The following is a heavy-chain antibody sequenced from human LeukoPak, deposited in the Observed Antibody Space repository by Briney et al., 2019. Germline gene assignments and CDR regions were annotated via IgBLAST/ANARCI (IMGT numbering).Heavy chain of an antibody. CDR1: GFTFSGSA. D-gene: IGHD5-12*01. CDR2: IRSKANSYAT. Sequence: GGSLRLSCAASGFTFSGSAMHWVRQASGKGLEWVGRIRSKANSYATAYAASVKGRFTISRDDSKNTAYLQMNSLKTGDTAVYYCTRAGGPGRGYSGYDYPSYWGQGTLVTVSS. CDR3: TRAGGPGRGYSGYDYPSY. V-gene: IGHV3-73*01. J-gene: IGHJ4*02.